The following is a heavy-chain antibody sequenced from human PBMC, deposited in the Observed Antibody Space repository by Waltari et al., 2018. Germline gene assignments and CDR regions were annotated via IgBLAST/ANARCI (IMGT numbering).Heavy chain of an antibody. CDR2: IYYTGST. CDR3: SRFIRLQLDWFDP. CDR1: GVAVCAYY. J-gene: IGHJ5*02. V-gene: IGHV4-59*08. D-gene: IGHD4-4*01. Sequence: QVQQPESGPRLVKPSETLSLPCTISGVAVCAYYCSWIRQPPGKGLEFIGYIYYTGSTSYNPALKSRGTMSVDTSKNQFSLNLSSVTAADTAVYYCSRFIRLQLDWFDPWGEGTLVTVSS.